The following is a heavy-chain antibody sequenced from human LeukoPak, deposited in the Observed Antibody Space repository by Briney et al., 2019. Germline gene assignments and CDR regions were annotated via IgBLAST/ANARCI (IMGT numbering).Heavy chain of an antibody. CDR3: ARDQLSY. J-gene: IGHJ4*02. D-gene: IGHD1-1*01. Sequence: GGSLRLSCAASGFTFNTYSMSWVRQAPGKGLEWVSIISRASESIFYADSVKGRFTISRDNAKNSLYLQMNSLRAEDTAVYYCARDQLSYWGQGTLVTVSS. CDR2: ISRASESI. V-gene: IGHV3-21*01. CDR1: GFTFNTYS.